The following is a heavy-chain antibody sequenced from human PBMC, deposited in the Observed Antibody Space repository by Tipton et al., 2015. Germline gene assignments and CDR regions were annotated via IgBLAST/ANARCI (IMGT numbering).Heavy chain of an antibody. CDR2: ISHSGNT. CDR3: ACQDYDSLTRDYQTVDY. Sequence: TLSLTCAVSAYSISTDYYWVWIRQPPGKGLEWIGSISHSGNTYYNPSLKRRVTMSRDTSKNQFSLKLTSVTAADTAVYYCACQDYDSLTRDYQTVDYWGQGTLVTVSS. D-gene: IGHD3-9*01. V-gene: IGHV4-38-2*01. CDR1: AYSISTDYY. J-gene: IGHJ4*02.